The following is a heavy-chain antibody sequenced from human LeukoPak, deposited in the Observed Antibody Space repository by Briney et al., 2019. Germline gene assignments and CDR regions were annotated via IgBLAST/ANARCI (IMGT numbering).Heavy chain of an antibody. CDR1: GFTFDDYG. J-gene: IGHJ6*02. V-gene: IGHV3-20*01. D-gene: IGHD4-17*01. CDR2: INWNGGST. CDR3: ARAIHYGDYLLGMDV. Sequence: PGGSLRPSCAASGFTFDDYGMSWVRQAPGKGLEWVSGINWNGGSTGYADSVKGRFTISRDNAKNSLYLQMNSLRAEDTALYHCARAIHYGDYLLGMDVWGQGTTVTVSS.